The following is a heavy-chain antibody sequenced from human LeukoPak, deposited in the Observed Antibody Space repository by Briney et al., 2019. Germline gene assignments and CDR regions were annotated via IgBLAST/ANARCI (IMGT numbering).Heavy chain of an antibody. J-gene: IGHJ4*02. CDR1: GFTFSDYY. D-gene: IGHD3-10*01. CDR2: ISSSSSYT. CDR3: ARSPSMVRGVITFFDY. V-gene: IGHV3-11*06. Sequence: PGGSLRLSCAASGFTFSDYYMSWIRQAPGKGLEWVSCISSSSSYTNYADSVKVRFTISRDNAKNSLYLQMNSLRAEDTAVYYCARSPSMVRGVITFFDYWGQGTLVTVSS.